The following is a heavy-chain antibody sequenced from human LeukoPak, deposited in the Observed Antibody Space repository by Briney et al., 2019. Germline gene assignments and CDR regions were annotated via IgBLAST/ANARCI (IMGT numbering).Heavy chain of an antibody. V-gene: IGHV3-48*01. CDR2: ISSSSSTI. Sequence: GGSLRLSCAASGFTFSSYSMNWVGQARGKGVEWVSYISSSSSTIYYADSVKGRFTISRDNAKNSLYLQMNSLRAEDTAVYYCARFTRGFDPWAQGTLVTVSS. CDR3: ARFTRGFDP. J-gene: IGHJ5*02. CDR1: GFTFSSYS.